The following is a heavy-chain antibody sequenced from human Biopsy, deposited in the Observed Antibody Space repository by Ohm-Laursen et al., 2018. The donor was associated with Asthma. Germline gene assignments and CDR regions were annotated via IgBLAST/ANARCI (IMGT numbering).Heavy chain of an antibody. Sequence: GTLSLTCPVSADSISSNNFYWGWIRQPPGKGLEWIGEINHSGSTNYNPSLKSRVTISVDTSKNQFSLKLSSVTAADTAVYYCARSAKTIFGVVMGSYYYGMDVWGQGTTVTVSS. CDR1: ADSISSNNFY. CDR3: ARSAKTIFGVVMGSYYYGMDV. J-gene: IGHJ6*02. CDR2: INHSGST. D-gene: IGHD3-3*01. V-gene: IGHV4-39*07.